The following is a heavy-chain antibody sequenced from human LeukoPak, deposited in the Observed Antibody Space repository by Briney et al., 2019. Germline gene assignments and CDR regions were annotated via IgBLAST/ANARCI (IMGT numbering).Heavy chain of an antibody. CDR1: GGSISTYY. J-gene: IGHJ4*02. V-gene: IGHV4-59*01. CDR3: ARSRGYFDY. Sequence: SETLSLTCTVSGGSISTYYWSWIRKPPGKGLEWIGYIYYSGSTNYNPSLKSRVTISVDTSKNQFSLKLTSVTAADTALYYCARSRGYFDYWGQGTLVTVSS. CDR2: IYYSGST. D-gene: IGHD6-13*01.